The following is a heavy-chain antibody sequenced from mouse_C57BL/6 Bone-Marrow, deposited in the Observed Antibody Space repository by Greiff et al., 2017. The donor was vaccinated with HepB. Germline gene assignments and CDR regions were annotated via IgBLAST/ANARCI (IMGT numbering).Heavy chain of an antibody. V-gene: IGHV2-5*01. Sequence: QVQLKQSGPGLVQPSQSLSITCTVSGFSLTSYGVHWVRQSPGKGLEWLGVIWRGGSTDYNAAFMSRLSITKDNSKSQVFFKMNSLQADDTAIYYCAKNLGYYGSSYVRAMDYWGQGTSVTVSS. CDR3: AKNLGYYGSSYVRAMDY. J-gene: IGHJ4*01. CDR2: IWRGGST. CDR1: GFSLTSYG. D-gene: IGHD1-1*01.